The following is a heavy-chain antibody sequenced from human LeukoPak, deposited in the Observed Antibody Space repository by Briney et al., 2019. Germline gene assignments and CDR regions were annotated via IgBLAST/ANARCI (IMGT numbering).Heavy chain of an antibody. D-gene: IGHD5-18*01. CDR2: ISHSGST. V-gene: IGHV4-38-2*01. Sequence: SSETLSLTYAVSGYSISSGYYWGWIRQPPGKGLDWIGSISHSGSTYYNQSLRSRVTISIDTSKNQFSLRLNSVTATDTAVYYCARVGGYSYGNYYFNYWGQGTLVTVSS. J-gene: IGHJ4*02. CDR3: ARVGGYSYGNYYFNY. CDR1: GYSISSGYY.